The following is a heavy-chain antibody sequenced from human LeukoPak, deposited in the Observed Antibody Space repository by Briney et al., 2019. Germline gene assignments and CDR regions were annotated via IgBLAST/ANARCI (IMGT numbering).Heavy chain of an antibody. CDR1: GFDFSTYS. Sequence: GGSLRLSCAASGFDFSTYSIDWVRQAPGKGLEWVSYISSSSSTIYYADSVKGRFTISRDNPKNSLYLQMNSLRAEDTAVYYCARGAYGSGSYYDAFDIWGQGTMVTVSS. V-gene: IGHV3-48*04. CDR2: ISSSSSTI. J-gene: IGHJ3*02. D-gene: IGHD3-10*01. CDR3: ARGAYGSGSYYDAFDI.